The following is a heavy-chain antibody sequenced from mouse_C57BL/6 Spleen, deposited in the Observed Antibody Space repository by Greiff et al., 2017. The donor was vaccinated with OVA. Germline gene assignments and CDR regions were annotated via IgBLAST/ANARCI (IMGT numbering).Heavy chain of an antibody. CDR2: IYPGDGDT. D-gene: IGHD1-1*01. J-gene: IGHJ3*01. CDR1: GYAFSSYW. V-gene: IGHV1-80*01. CDR3: ARGEGTTDPWFAY. Sequence: QVQLQQSGAELVKPGASVKISCKASGYAFSSYWMNWVKQRPGKGLEWIGQIYPGDGDTNYNGKFKGKATLTADKSSSTAYMQLSSLTSEDSAVYFCARGEGTTDPWFAYWGQGTLVTVSA.